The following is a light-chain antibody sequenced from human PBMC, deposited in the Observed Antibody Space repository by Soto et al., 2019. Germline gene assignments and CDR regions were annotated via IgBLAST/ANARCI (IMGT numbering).Light chain of an antibody. CDR2: DAS. Sequence: EFVLTQSPSTLSLSPGERATLSCRASQTVRKNYLAWYQQKPGQAPRLLIYDASSRATGIPDRFSGGGSGTDFTLTISRVEHEDVAVYYRQQRSNWTTFGQGTRLEIK. V-gene: IGKV3D-20*02. CDR1: QTVRKNY. CDR3: QQRSNWTT. J-gene: IGKJ5*01.